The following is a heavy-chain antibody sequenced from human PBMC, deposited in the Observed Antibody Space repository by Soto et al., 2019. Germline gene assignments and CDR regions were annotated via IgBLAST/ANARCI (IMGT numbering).Heavy chain of an antibody. V-gene: IGHV3-30*18. Sequence: VPLVESGGGVVQPGRSLRLSCAASGFTFSDYAMHWVRQAPGKGLEWVAVVSHDGRNTHYADSVKGRFTISRDGSKNTVSLEMTSLSAEDTAVYYCAKGGRQWLVTSDFNYWGQGALVTVSS. J-gene: IGHJ4*02. CDR2: VSHDGRNT. CDR3: AKGGRQWLVTSDFNY. D-gene: IGHD6-19*01. CDR1: GFTFSDYA.